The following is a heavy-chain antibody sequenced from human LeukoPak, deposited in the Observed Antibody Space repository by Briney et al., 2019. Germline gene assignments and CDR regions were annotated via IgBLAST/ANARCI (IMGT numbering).Heavy chain of an antibody. CDR1: GGSISSSSYY. Sequence: SSEALSLTCTVSGGSISSSSYYWGWIRQPPGRGLEWIGSIYYSGSTYYNPSLKSRVTISVDTSKNLFSLKLSSVTAADTAVYYCARHRDYYDSSGVFDYWGQGTLVTVSS. D-gene: IGHD3-22*01. J-gene: IGHJ4*02. V-gene: IGHV4-39*01. CDR2: IYYSGST. CDR3: ARHRDYYDSSGVFDY.